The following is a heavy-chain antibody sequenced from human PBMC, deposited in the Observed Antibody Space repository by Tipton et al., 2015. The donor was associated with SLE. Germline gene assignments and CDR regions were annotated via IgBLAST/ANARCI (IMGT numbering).Heavy chain of an antibody. J-gene: IGHJ6*03. Sequence: TLSLTCAVYGGSFSGYYWSWIRQPPGKGLEWIGEINHRGSTNYNPSLKSRVTISIDTSKNQFSLKLSSVTAADTAVYYCARVPLIYYYDMDVCCKATTVTVSS. D-gene: IGHD2-8*01. CDR2: INHRGST. CDR1: GGSFSGYY. V-gene: IGHV4-34*01. CDR3: ARVPLIYYYDMDV.